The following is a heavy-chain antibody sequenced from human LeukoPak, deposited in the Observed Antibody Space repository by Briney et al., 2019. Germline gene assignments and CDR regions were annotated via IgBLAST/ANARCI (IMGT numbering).Heavy chain of an antibody. J-gene: IGHJ4*02. CDR3: ARGANWGGPGFDY. V-gene: IGHV4-30-4*08. D-gene: IGHD7-27*01. CDR2: IYYSGST. CDR1: GGSISSGDYY. Sequence: SETLSLTCTVSGGSISSGDYYWSWIRQPPGKGLEWIGYIYYSGSTYYNPSLKSRVTISVDTSKNQFSLKLSSVTAADTAVYYCARGANWGGPGFDYWGQGTLVTVSS.